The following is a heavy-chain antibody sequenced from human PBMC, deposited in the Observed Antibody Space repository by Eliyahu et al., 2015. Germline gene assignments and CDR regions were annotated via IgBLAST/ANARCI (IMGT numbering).Heavy chain of an antibody. V-gene: IGHV5-51*03. D-gene: IGHD2-15*01. CDR1: GYSFTSYW. CDR2: IYPGDSDT. CDR3: ARAGIGVVVVAAATIGGVFDI. Sequence: EVQLVQSGEEVKKPGESLKISCKGSGYSFTSYWIGWVRQMPGKGLEWMGIIYPGDSDTRYSPSFQGQVTISVDRSTSTAYLQWSSLKASDSAIYYCARAGIGVVVVAAATIGGVFDIWGQGTMVTVSS. J-gene: IGHJ3*02.